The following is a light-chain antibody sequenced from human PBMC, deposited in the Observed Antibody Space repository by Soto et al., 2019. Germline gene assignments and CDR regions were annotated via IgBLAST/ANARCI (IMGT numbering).Light chain of an antibody. CDR2: RNS. CDR1: SSNIGINY. Sequence: QSVLTQPPSASGNPGQTVTISCSGSSSNIGINYVYWYQQLPGTAPKLLIYRNSQRPSGIPDRFSGSKSGTSASLAISGLRSEDEAYYYCAAWDDSLGSHAVFGGGTQLTVL. CDR3: AAWDDSLGSHAV. V-gene: IGLV1-47*01. J-gene: IGLJ7*01.